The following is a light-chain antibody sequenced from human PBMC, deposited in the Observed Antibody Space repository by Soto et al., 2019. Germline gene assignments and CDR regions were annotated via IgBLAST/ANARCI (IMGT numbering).Light chain of an antibody. CDR2: DAS. V-gene: IGKV3-11*01. CDR1: QSVAPS. J-gene: IGKJ1*01. CDR3: QQYNNWPPWT. Sequence: EVVLTQSPATLSLSPGGRATLSCRASQSVAPSLAWYQQKPVQAPRLLIYDASKRAAGFSARFSGSGSGTDFTLTISSLEPEDFAIYYCQQYNNWPPWTFGQGTKVDIK.